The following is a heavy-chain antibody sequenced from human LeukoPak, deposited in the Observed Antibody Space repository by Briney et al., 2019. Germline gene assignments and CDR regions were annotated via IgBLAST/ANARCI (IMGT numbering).Heavy chain of an antibody. CDR1: GYTFTSYD. CDR3: ARATTCSSTSCFYYYYYMDV. D-gene: IGHD2-2*01. Sequence: ASVKVSCKASGYTFTSYDINWVRQATGQGLEWMGWMNPNSGNTGYAQKFQGRVTMTRNTSISTAYMELSSLRSEDMAVYYCARATTCSSTSCFYYYYYMDVWGKGTTVTISS. V-gene: IGHV1-8*01. J-gene: IGHJ6*03. CDR2: MNPNSGNT.